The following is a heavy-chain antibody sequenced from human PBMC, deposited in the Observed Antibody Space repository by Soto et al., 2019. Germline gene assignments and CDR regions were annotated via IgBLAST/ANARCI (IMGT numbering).Heavy chain of an antibody. V-gene: IGHV5-10-1*01. CDR3: ARSSNGVGDVTGDAFDI. Sequence: PGEALKVSCKGSGYSFTRYWISWVRQMPGKGLEWMGRIDPSDSYTNYSPSFQGHVTISADKSISTAYLQWSSLKASDTAMYYCARSSNGVGDVTGDAFDIWGQGTMVTVSS. CDR1: GYSFTRYW. J-gene: IGHJ3*02. D-gene: IGHD1-26*01. CDR2: IDPSDSYT.